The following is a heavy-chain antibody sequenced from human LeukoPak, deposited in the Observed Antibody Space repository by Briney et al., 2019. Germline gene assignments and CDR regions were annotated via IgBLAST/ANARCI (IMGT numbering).Heavy chain of an antibody. Sequence: SETLSLTCSVSDGSITRYYWSWIRQPPGKGLEWIGSIFYTGSTNYNPSLKSRVTISVDTSKNQFSLKLSSVTAADTAVYYCARAYYGSGSYLRAKHAFDIWGQGTMVTVSS. D-gene: IGHD3-10*01. CDR2: IFYTGST. J-gene: IGHJ3*02. CDR3: ARAYYGSGSYLRAKHAFDI. CDR1: DGSITRYY. V-gene: IGHV4-59*01.